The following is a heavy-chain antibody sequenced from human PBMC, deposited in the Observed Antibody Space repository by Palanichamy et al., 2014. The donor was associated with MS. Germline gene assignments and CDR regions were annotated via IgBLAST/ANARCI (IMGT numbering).Heavy chain of an antibody. Sequence: VQVVESGGGLVQPGGSLRLSCEASGFTFFTYAMSWVRQAPGNGLEWVSSISGSGENTYYADSVKGRFTISRDNSKTTVFLQTSSLRAEDTAVYYCAKDPLTMVVVEHPLDIWGQGTMVTVSS. CDR3: AKDPLTMVVVEHPLDI. J-gene: IGHJ3*02. CDR2: ISGSGENT. D-gene: IGHD3-22*01. CDR1: GFTFFTYA. V-gene: IGHV3-23*04.